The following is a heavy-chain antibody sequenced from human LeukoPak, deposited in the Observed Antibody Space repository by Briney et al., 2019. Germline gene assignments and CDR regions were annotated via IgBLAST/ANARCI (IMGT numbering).Heavy chain of an antibody. V-gene: IGHV3-15*01. CDR1: GFTFSNAW. Sequence: GGSLRLSCAASGFTFSNAWMSWVRQAPGKGLEWVGRIKSKTDGGTTDYAAPVKGRFTISRDDSKNTLYLQINSLKTEDTAVYYCTTVERLGELSFFDYWGQGTLVTVSS. CDR2: IKSKTDGGTT. CDR3: TTVERLGELSFFDY. J-gene: IGHJ4*02. D-gene: IGHD3-16*02.